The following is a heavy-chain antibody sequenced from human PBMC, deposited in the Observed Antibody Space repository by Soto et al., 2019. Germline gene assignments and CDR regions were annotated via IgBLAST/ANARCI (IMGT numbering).Heavy chain of an antibody. CDR3: ARRRLSATGFDY. J-gene: IGHJ4*02. CDR1: GGSISSSRYY. V-gene: IGHV4-39*01. D-gene: IGHD3-10*01. Sequence: SERLYLTCTVSGGSISSSRYYGGGLRQQPGEWLEWIGSLYSTGSTYYTPSLKSRVTLSVDMSKTQFSLKRSSVTAADTAVYSCARRRLSATGFDYWGQGTLVTVSS. CDR2: LYSTGST.